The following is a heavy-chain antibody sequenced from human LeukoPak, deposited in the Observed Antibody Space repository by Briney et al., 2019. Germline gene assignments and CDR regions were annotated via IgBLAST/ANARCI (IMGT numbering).Heavy chain of an antibody. Sequence: SVKVSCKASGGTFSSYAISWVRQAPGQGLEWMGRIIPIFGIANYAQKFQGRVTVTADKSTSTAYMELSSLRSEDTAVYYCARSRKSYCSGGSCYWFDYWGQGTLVTVSS. CDR1: GGTFSSYA. CDR2: IIPIFGIA. J-gene: IGHJ4*02. V-gene: IGHV1-69*04. CDR3: ARSRKSYCSGGSCYWFDY. D-gene: IGHD2-15*01.